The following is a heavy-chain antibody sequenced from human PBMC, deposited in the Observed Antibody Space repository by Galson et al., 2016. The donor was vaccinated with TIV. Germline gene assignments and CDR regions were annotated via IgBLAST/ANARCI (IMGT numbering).Heavy chain of an antibody. D-gene: IGHD2-21*01. CDR2: IIPILGLT. CDR1: GGTFSNYA. V-gene: IGHV1-69*04. Sequence: SVKVSCKASGGTFSNYAVSWVRQAPGQGLEWMGMIIPILGLTNYPQKFQGRVTITADESTTTAYMELSSLRSEDTAVYYCARALQDWWGSPDWFDPWGQGTLVTVSS. J-gene: IGHJ5*02. CDR3: ARALQDWWGSPDWFDP.